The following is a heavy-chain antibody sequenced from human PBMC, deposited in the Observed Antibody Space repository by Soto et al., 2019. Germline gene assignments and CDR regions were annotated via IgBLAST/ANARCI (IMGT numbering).Heavy chain of an antibody. J-gene: IGHJ3*02. CDR3: ARALGYAFDI. CDR2: ISSNGGST. CDR1: GFTFSSYA. V-gene: IGHV3-64*01. D-gene: IGHD7-27*01. Sequence: PGGSLRLSCAASGFTFSSYAMHWVRQAPGKGLEYVSAISSNGGSTYYANSVKGRFTISRDNSKNTLYLQMGSLRVEDMAVYYCARALGYAFDIWGQGTMVTVSS.